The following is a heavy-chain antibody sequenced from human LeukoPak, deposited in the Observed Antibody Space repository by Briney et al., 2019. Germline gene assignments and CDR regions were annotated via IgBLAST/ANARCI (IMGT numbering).Heavy chain of an antibody. D-gene: IGHD3-10*01. CDR3: AGRSGSWLSAFDI. CDR1: GDSISSSSFY. V-gene: IGHV4-39*01. CDR2: VYYNGDT. Sequence: PSETLSLTCTVSGDSISSSSFYWGWIRLPPGKGLEWIGSVYYNGDTYYNPSLKRRVTISIDTSKNQFSLKVTSVTAADTAVYYCAGRSGSWLSAFDIWGQGTVVTVSS. J-gene: IGHJ3*02.